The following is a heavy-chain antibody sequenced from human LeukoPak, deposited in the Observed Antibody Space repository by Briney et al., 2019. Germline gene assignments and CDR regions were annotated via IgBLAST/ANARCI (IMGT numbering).Heavy chain of an antibody. CDR1: GFTFSSYS. J-gene: IGHJ6*03. D-gene: IGHD3-10*01. Sequence: GGSLRLSCAASGFTFSSYSMNWVRQAPGKGLEWVSSISSSSSYIYYADSVKGRFTISRDNAKDSLYLQMNSLRAEDTAVYYCARVVPPYGSGSRYYYMDVWGKGTTVTVSS. CDR2: ISSSSSYI. CDR3: ARVVPPYGSGSRYYYMDV. V-gene: IGHV3-21*01.